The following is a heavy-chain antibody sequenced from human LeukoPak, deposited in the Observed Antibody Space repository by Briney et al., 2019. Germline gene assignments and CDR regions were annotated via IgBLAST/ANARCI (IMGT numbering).Heavy chain of an antibody. CDR1: GYSITSGFY. CDR2: MYHRGTS. CDR3: ARVSGSYYSDY. D-gene: IGHD1-26*01. V-gene: IGHV4-38-2*02. J-gene: IGHJ4*02. Sequence: SETLSLTCTVSGYSITSGFYWGWIRQSPGKGLEWIGSMYHRGTSYYNPSLKSRVTISVDTSKNQFSLKLESVTAADTALYYCARVSGSYYSDYWGQGTLVTVSS.